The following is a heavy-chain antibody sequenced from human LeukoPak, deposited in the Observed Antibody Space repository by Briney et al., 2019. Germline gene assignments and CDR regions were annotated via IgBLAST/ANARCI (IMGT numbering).Heavy chain of an antibody. CDR2: IRNDGSNK. CDR3: AKDLGNWNSEYYFDY. CDR1: GFTFSSYG. D-gene: IGHD1-7*01. V-gene: IGHV3-30*02. Sequence: PGGSLRLSCAASGFTFSSYGMHWVRQAPGKGLEWVAFIRNDGSNKYYADSVKGRFTISRDNSKNTLYLQMNSLRAEDTAVYYCAKDLGNWNSEYYFDYWGQGTLVTVSS. J-gene: IGHJ4*02.